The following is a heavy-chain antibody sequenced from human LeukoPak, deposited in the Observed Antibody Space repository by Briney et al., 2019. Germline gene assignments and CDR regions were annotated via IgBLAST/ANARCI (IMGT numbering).Heavy chain of an antibody. CDR2: SIPIFGTA. J-gene: IGHJ4*02. V-gene: IGHV1-69*05. CDR1: GDTFSTYA. Sequence: GASVKVSCKASGDTFSTYAISWVRQAPGQGREWMGGSIPIFGTAKYAQKFQGRVTIITDESTSTAYMELSSLRSEDRAVYYCAVTYYYDSSPTWWGQGTLVTVSS. CDR3: AVTYYYDSSPTW. D-gene: IGHD3-22*01.